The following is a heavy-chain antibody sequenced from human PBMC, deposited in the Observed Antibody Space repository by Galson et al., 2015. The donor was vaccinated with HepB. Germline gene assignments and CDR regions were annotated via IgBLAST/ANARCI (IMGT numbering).Heavy chain of an antibody. Sequence: SLRLSCAASGFTFSSYGMHWVRQAPGKGLEWVAVISYDGSNKYYADSVKGRFTISRDNSKNTLYLQMNSLRAEDTAVYYCAKDLGGRLSLDYYGMDVWGQGTTVTVSS. CDR3: AKDLGGRLSLDYYGMDV. CDR2: ISYDGSNK. D-gene: IGHD3-16*01. J-gene: IGHJ6*02. V-gene: IGHV3-30*18. CDR1: GFTFSSYG.